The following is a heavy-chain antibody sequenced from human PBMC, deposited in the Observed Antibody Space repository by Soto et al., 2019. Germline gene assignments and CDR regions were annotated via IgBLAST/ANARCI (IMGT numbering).Heavy chain of an antibody. J-gene: IGHJ4*02. D-gene: IGHD6-13*01. CDR1: GFTFSSYA. CDR2: ISGSGGST. V-gene: IGHV3-23*01. CDR3: AKENGYSSSWFEFDD. Sequence: GGSLRLSCAASGFTFSSYAMSWVRQAPGKGLEWVSGISGSGGSTYYADSVKGRFTISRDNSKNTLYLQMNSLRAEDTAVYYCAKENGYSSSWFEFDDWGQGTLVTVSS.